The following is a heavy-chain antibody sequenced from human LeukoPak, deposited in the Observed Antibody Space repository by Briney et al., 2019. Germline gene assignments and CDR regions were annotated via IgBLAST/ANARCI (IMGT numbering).Heavy chain of an antibody. CDR1: GGSISSYY. J-gene: IGHJ4*02. Sequence: SETLSLTCTVSGGSISSYYWSWIRQPPGKGLEWIGYIYYSGSTNYNPSLKSRVTISVDTSKNQFSLKLSSVTAADTAVYYCATLDYYYDSSGYFGYWGQGTLVTVSS. CDR3: ATLDYYYDSSGYFGY. D-gene: IGHD3-22*01. CDR2: IYYSGST. V-gene: IGHV4-59*08.